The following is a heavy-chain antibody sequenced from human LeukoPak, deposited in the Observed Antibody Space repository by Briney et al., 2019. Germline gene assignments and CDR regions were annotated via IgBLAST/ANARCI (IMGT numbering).Heavy chain of an antibody. V-gene: IGHV3-21*01. D-gene: IGHD3-22*01. CDR1: GFTFSTYS. CDR3: ARWGYYYDSSGYYYFDY. J-gene: IGHJ4*02. CDR2: ISSSSEYI. Sequence: PGGSLRLSCAASGFTFSTYSMNWVRQAPGKGLEWVSFISSSSEYIYYANSVKGQFTISRDNAKNSLYLQMNSLRAEDTAVYYCARWGYYYDSSGYYYFDYWGQGTLVTVSS.